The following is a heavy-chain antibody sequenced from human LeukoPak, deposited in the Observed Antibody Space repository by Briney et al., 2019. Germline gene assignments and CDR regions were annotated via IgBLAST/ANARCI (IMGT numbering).Heavy chain of an antibody. CDR1: GGSFSGYY. J-gene: IGHJ5*02. V-gene: IGHV4-34*01. D-gene: IGHD5-12*01. CDR2: INHSGSI. Sequence: SETLSLTCAVYGGSFSGYYWSWIRQPPGKGLEWIGEINHSGSINYNPSLKSRVTISVDTSKNQFSLKLSSVTVADTAVYYCARGHIIVATKGWFDPWGQGTLVTVSS. CDR3: ARGHIIVATKGWFDP.